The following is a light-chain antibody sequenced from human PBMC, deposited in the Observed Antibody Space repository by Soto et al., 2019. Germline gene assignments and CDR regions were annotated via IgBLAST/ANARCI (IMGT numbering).Light chain of an antibody. CDR2: DDS. CDR3: QLWDRGRDNRVV. Sequence: SYELTQPHSVSVAPGKTTMLSCGRHNIGTKSVHWYQKKPGQAPVLVIDDDSARPSGIPERIYGSNAGNTATLTIRTVEAGDDADYDCQLWDRGRDNRVVFGGGTQRAV. J-gene: IGLJ2*01. V-gene: IGLV3-21*04. CDR1: NIGTKS.